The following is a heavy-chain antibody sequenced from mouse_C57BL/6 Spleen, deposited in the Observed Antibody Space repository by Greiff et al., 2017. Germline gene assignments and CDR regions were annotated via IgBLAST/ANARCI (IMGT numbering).Heavy chain of an antibody. Sequence: EVQLQQSGAELVKPGASVTLSCTASGFNIKDYYMHWVKQRTEQGLEWIGRIDPEDGETKYAPKFQGKATITADTSSNTAYLQLSSLTSEDTAVYYCARSRRFGYYGSSYAEDYFDYWGQGTTLTVSS. D-gene: IGHD1-1*01. CDR1: GFNIKDYY. CDR2: IDPEDGET. J-gene: IGHJ2*01. CDR3: ARSRRFGYYGSSYAEDYFDY. V-gene: IGHV14-2*01.